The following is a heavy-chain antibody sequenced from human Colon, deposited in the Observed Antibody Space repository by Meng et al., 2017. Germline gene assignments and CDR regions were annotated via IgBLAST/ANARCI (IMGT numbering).Heavy chain of an antibody. J-gene: IGHJ3*02. Sequence: GESLKISCAASGFIVSSDFMYWVRQAPGKGLEWVSMIHNGDVTFYSDSVKGRFTISRDSSKNTVYLQMNSLRAEDTAVYYCARDYSVWLDAFDIWGQGTMVTVSS. CDR1: GFIVSSDF. D-gene: IGHD4-11*01. V-gene: IGHV3-66*02. CDR2: IHNGDVT. CDR3: ARDYSVWLDAFDI.